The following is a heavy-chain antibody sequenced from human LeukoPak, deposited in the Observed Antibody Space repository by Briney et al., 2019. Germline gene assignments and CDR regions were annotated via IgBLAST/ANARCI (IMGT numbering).Heavy chain of an antibody. CDR3: ARVAGYYDFWSGYFTPTPFDY. Sequence: GASVKVSCKASGYTFTSYGISWVRQAPGQGLEWMGWISAYNGNTNYAQKLQGRVTMTTNTSTNTAYMELRSLRSDGTGVYFCARVAGYYDFWSGYFTPTPFDYWGQGTLVTVSS. D-gene: IGHD3-3*01. V-gene: IGHV1-18*01. CDR1: GYTFTSYG. CDR2: ISAYNGNT. J-gene: IGHJ4*02.